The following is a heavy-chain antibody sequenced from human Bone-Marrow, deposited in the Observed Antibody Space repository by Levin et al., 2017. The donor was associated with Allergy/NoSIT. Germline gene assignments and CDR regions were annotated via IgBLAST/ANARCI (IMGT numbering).Heavy chain of an antibody. CDR3: ARGLSYYDSMNAIFDF. J-gene: IGHJ4*02. CDR1: GGSFRGIY. Sequence: SSQTLSLTCAVYGGSFRGIYWSWIRQAPGKGLEWIGDIDHSANTNYNPSLESRVTFSIDSSKKHFSLQLSSVTAADTAVYYCARGLSYYDSMNAIFDFWGQGTLVTVSS. CDR2: IDHSANT. D-gene: IGHD3-10*01. V-gene: IGHV4-34*01.